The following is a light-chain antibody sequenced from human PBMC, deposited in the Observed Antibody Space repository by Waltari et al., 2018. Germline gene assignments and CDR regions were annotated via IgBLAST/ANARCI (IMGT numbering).Light chain of an antibody. CDR2: DAS. CDR1: HSTSKF. J-gene: IGKJ1*01. CDR3: QQRTDWLWT. V-gene: IGKV3-11*01. Sequence: VLTQSPATLSLSPGERATPPCRASHSTSKFLAWDQQRPATPPRLLTYDASDRPPGITARCSESGYGADFTRTISSLEPEDFAVYYCQQRTDWLWTFGQGTKVEIK.